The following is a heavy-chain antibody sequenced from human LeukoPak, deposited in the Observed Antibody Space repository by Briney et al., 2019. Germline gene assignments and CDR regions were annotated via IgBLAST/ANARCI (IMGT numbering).Heavy chain of an antibody. CDR2: IYHSGST. D-gene: IGHD1-26*01. CDR1: GGSISSSNW. V-gene: IGHV4-4*02. J-gene: IGHJ4*02. CDR3: ATSYSRNFFPTAVDY. Sequence: PSETLSLTCAVSGGSISSSNWWSWVRQPPGKGLEWIGEIYHSGSTNYNPSLKSRVTISVDTSKNQFSLKLSSVTAADTAVYYCATSYSRNFFPTAVDYWGQGTLVTVPS.